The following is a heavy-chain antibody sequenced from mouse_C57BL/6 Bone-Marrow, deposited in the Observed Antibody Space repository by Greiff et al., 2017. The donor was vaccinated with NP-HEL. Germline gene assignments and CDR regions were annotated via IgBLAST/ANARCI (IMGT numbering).Heavy chain of an antibody. D-gene: IGHD2-3*01. J-gene: IGHJ3*01. CDR3: ARRGYDGYGGFAY. V-gene: IGHV3-1*01. CDR2: ISYSGST. Sequence: EVKLQESGPGMVKPSQSLSLTCTVTGYSITSGYDWHWIRHFPGNKLEWMGYISYSGSTNYNPSLKSRISITHDTSKNHFFLKLNSVTTEDTATYYCARRGYDGYGGFAYWGQGTLVTVSA. CDR1: GYSITSGYD.